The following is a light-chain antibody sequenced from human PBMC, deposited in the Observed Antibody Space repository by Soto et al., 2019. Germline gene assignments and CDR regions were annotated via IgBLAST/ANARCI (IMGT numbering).Light chain of an antibody. CDR3: QQYDSSPIP. CDR1: QSVSSSY. J-gene: IGKJ5*01. V-gene: IGKV3-20*01. CDR2: GAS. Sequence: EIVLTQSPGTLSLSPGERATLSCRASQSVSSSYLAWYQQKPGQAPSLLIYGASRRATGIPDRFSGSGSGTDFTLTISRLEPEDFAVYYCQQYDSSPIPFGQGTRLEIK.